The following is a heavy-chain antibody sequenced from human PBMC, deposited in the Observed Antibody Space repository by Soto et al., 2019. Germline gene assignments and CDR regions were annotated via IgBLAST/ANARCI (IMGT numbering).Heavy chain of an antibody. CDR1: GFTFSSYA. CDR2: ISYDGSNK. Sequence: QVQLVESGGGVVQPGRSLRLSCAASGFTFSSYAMHWVRQAPGKGLEWVAVISYDGSNKYYADSVKGRFTISRDNSKNTLYLQMNSLRAEDTAVYYCARAADDAFDIWGQGTMVTVSS. J-gene: IGHJ3*02. CDR3: ARAADDAFDI. V-gene: IGHV3-30-3*01.